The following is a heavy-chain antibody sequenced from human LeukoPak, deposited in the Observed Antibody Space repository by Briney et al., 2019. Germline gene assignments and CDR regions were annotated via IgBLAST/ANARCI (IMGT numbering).Heavy chain of an antibody. D-gene: IGHD2-2*01. CDR2: IYPGDSDT. Sequence: GESLKISCKGSGYSFTSYWIGWVRQMPGKGLEWMGIIYPGDSDTRYSPSFQGQVTISADKSISTAYLQWSSLKASDTAMYYCVATVPPAAKYYYYYYGMDVWGQGTTVTVSS. J-gene: IGHJ6*02. CDR1: GYSFTSYW. CDR3: VATVPPAAKYYYYYYGMDV. V-gene: IGHV5-51*01.